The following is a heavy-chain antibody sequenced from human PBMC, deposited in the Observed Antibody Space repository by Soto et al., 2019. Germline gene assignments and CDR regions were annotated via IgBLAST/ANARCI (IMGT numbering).Heavy chain of an antibody. CDR2: ISYDGSNK. CDR3: AREFYSSSWYRTNGLFDY. Sequence: GGTIRSSCVASGLTVSRYGMHWVRQDPSKGLEWVAVISYDGSNKYHADSVKGRFTISRDNAKNSLYLQMNSLRDEDTAVYYCAREFYSSSWYRTNGLFDYWGQGTLVTVSA. D-gene: IGHD6-13*01. CDR1: GLTVSRYG. V-gene: IGHV3-33*08. J-gene: IGHJ4*02.